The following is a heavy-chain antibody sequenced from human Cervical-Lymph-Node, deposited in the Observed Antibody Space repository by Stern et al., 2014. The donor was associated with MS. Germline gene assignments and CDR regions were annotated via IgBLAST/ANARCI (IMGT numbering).Heavy chain of an antibody. D-gene: IGHD5-24*01. V-gene: IGHV4-59*01. J-gene: IGHJ4*02. CDR1: GASFTDYY. CDR3: ARGGRMASMFY. Sequence: QLQLQESGPGLVKPSETLSLTCNVSGASFTDYYWSWIRQPPGKGLEWIGYIYSSGSTNYSPYLKSRVTISLDTSQRQFSRNLQSVTAADTAVYYCARGGRMASMFYWGQGPLVTVSS. CDR2: IYSSGST.